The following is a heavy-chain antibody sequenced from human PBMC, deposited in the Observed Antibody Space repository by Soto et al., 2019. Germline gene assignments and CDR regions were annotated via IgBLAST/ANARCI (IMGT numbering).Heavy chain of an antibody. J-gene: IGHJ6*03. CDR1: GDSLRNYY. CDR3: ARTFWSGLRLDYYYMDV. V-gene: IGHV4-59*08. D-gene: IGHD3-3*01. CDR2: ISYSGST. Sequence: PSETLSLTCTVSGDSLRNYYWSWIRQPPGKGLEWIGYISYSGSTNYSPSLESLVTISIDTSKNQFSLRLGSVTAADTAMYHCARTFWSGLRLDYYYMDVWGKGTTVNVSS.